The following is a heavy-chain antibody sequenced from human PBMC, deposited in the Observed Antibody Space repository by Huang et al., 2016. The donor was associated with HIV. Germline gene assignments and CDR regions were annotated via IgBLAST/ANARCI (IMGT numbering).Heavy chain of an antibody. Sequence: VESGGRSVQPGGSIKLSCVGSTFTFGAYWVSWVRQPPGKGVEGVANIKQDESEKYYVDSVKGRFNISRDNARKVLFLEMDDLRVEDTAIYFCATKTAGMDIWGQGTTVTVSS. CDR1: TFTFGAYW. J-gene: IGHJ6*02. CDR2: IKQDESEK. D-gene: IGHD1-7*01. V-gene: IGHV3-7*01. CDR3: ATKTAGMDI.